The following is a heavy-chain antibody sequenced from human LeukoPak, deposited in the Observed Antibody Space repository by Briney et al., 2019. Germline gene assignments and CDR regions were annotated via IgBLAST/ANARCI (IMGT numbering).Heavy chain of an antibody. V-gene: IGHV4-34*01. Sequence: SETLSLTCAVYGGSFSGYYWSWIRQPPGKGLEWIGYIYHSGSTYYNPSLKSRVTISVDRSKNQFSLKLSSVTAADTAVYYCAAYYYDSSGYYSGIDYWGQGTLVTVSS. D-gene: IGHD3-22*01. CDR1: GGSFSGYY. J-gene: IGHJ4*02. CDR2: IYHSGST. CDR3: AAYYYDSSGYYSGIDY.